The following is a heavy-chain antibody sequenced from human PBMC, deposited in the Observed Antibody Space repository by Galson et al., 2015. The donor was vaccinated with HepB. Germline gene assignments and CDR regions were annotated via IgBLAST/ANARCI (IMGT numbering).Heavy chain of an antibody. J-gene: IGHJ4*02. CDR1: GFTFSYYY. Sequence: SLRLSCAASGFTFSYYYMSWIRQAPGKGLEWVSYISNSGSSIYYADSVKGRFTISRDNAKNSLYLQMNSLRAEDTALYYCATGRPALDYWGQGSLVTVSS. CDR3: ATGRPALDY. V-gene: IGHV3-11*01. CDR2: ISNSGSSI.